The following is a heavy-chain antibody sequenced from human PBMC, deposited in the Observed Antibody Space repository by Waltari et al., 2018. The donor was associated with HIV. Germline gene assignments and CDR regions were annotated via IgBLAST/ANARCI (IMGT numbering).Heavy chain of an antibody. J-gene: IGHJ4*02. V-gene: IGHV3-74*01. CDR3: ATSRTFDY. Sequence: EVQLVESGGGLVQPGGSLRLSCAASGFTFSSYWMHWGRQVPGKGLIWVSVIDSDGGSTSYADSVKGRFTSSRDNAKNTLYLQMNSLRAENTAVYYCATSRTFDYWGQGTLVTVSS. CDR1: GFTFSSYW. CDR2: IDSDGGST.